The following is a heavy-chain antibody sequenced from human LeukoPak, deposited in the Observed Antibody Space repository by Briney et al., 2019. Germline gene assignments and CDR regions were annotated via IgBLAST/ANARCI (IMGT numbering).Heavy chain of an antibody. J-gene: IGHJ4*02. CDR2: ISWNSGSI. D-gene: IGHD6-6*01. V-gene: IGHV3-9*01. CDR3: ASSSWGLAAR. CDR1: GFTFDDYA. Sequence: PGGSLRLSCAASGFTFDDYAMHWVRQAPGKGLERVSGISWNSGSIGYADSVKGRFTISRDNSKNTLYLQMNSLRAEDTAVYYCASSSWGLAARWGQGTLVTVSS.